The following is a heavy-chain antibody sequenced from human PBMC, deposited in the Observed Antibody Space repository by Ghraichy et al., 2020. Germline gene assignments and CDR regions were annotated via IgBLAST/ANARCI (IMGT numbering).Heavy chain of an antibody. Sequence: GGSLRLSCAASGFTFSNYAMSWVRQAPGKGLEWVSSISGYGSSTYYADSVKGRFTISRDNSKNTLYLQMNSLRAEDTAVYYCAKELDGDYPYYAMDVWGQGTTVTVSS. J-gene: IGHJ6*02. CDR3: AKELDGDYPYYAMDV. CDR1: GFTFSNYA. V-gene: IGHV3-23*01. D-gene: IGHD3/OR15-3a*01. CDR2: ISGYGSST.